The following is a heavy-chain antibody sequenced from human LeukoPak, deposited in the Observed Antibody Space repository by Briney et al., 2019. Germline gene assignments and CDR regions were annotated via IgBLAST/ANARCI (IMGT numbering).Heavy chain of an antibody. J-gene: IGHJ6*03. CDR1: GFTFTSSA. CDR3: AKAAAGSQHSYYYYYYLDV. CDR2: IVVGSGNT. V-gene: IGHV1-58*02. Sequence: TSVKVSCKASGFTFTSSAMQWVRQARGQRLEWIGWIVVGSGNTNYAQKFQERVTITRDMSTSTAYMELSSLRSDDTAVYYCAKAAAGSQHSYYYYYYLDVWGTGTTVTISS. D-gene: IGHD6-13*01.